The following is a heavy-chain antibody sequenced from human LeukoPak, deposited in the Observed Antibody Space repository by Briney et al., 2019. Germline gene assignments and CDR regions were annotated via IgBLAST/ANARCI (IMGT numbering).Heavy chain of an antibody. Sequence: GGSLRLSCAASGFTFSSNWMHWVRQGPAKGLVWVSRINSDGSGTSYADSVKGRVTISRDNAKNTLYLQMNSLRAEDTAVYYCARAGEGLLAYSFDIWGQGTMVTVSS. CDR3: ARAGEGLLAYSFDI. J-gene: IGHJ3*02. D-gene: IGHD1-26*01. CDR1: GFTFSSNW. CDR2: INSDGSGT. V-gene: IGHV3-74*01.